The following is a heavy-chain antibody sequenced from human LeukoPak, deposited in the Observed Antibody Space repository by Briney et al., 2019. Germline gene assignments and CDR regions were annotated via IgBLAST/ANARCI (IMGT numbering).Heavy chain of an antibody. CDR3: ARDHAQRGWYLTSDYYFDY. J-gene: IGHJ4*02. CDR2: INPNNGGT. D-gene: IGHD6-19*01. V-gene: IGHV1-2*02. Sequence: ASVKVSCKASGYTFTGYYMHWVRQAPGQGLEWMGWINPNNGGTNYAQKFQGRVTMTRDTSISTAYMELSRLRSDDTAVYYCARDHAQRGWYLTSDYYFDYWGQGTLVTVSS. CDR1: GYTFTGYY.